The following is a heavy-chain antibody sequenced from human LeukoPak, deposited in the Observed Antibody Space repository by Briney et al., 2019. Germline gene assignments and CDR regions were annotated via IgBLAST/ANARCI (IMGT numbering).Heavy chain of an antibody. CDR1: GFTFSSYG. Sequence: GRSLRLSCAASGFTFSSYGMHWVRQAPGKGLEWVAVMWYDGSNKYYADSVKGRFTISRDNSKNTLYLQMNSLRAEDTAVYYCARVAYFDWLPLNPWFDPWGQGTLVTVSS. V-gene: IGHV3-33*01. CDR3: ARVAYFDWLPLNPWFDP. D-gene: IGHD3-9*01. J-gene: IGHJ5*02. CDR2: MWYDGSNK.